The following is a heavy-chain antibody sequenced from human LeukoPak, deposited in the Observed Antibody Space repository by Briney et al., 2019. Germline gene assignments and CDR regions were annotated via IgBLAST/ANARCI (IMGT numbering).Heavy chain of an antibody. V-gene: IGHV3-48*01. Sequence: GGSLRLSCAASGFTFSSYEMNWVRQAPGKGLEWVSYISSSSSTIYYADSVKGRFTISRDNAKNSLYLQMNSLRAEDTAVYYCARDKPLWFGDNWFDPWGQGTLVTVSS. CDR2: ISSSSSTI. J-gene: IGHJ5*02. CDR3: ARDKPLWFGDNWFDP. D-gene: IGHD3-10*01. CDR1: GFTFSSYE.